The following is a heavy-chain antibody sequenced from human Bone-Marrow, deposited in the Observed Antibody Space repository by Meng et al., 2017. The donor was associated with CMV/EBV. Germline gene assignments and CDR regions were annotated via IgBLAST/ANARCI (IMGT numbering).Heavy chain of an antibody. Sequence: GESLKISCAASGFTVSSNYMSWVRQAPGKGLEWVSYISSSGSTIYYADSVKGRFTISRDNAKNSLYLQMNSLRAEDTAVYYCARAGYGRGYFDYWGQGTLVTVSS. CDR1: GFTVSSNY. J-gene: IGHJ4*02. CDR2: ISSSGSTI. CDR3: ARAGYGRGYFDY. V-gene: IGHV3-11*04. D-gene: IGHD5-12*01.